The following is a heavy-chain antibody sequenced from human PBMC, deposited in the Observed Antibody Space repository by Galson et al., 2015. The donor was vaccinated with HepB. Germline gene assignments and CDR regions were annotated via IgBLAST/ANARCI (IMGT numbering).Heavy chain of an antibody. Sequence: SETLSLTCTVSGGSISSSSYYWGWLRQPPGKGLEWIGSFYYTGNTHYNPSLKSRVTISGDTSKNQFSLKLNSVTAADPAVYYCARHESESKTYAADNWGQGTLVTVSS. D-gene: IGHD2-2*01. V-gene: IGHV4-39*01. CDR1: GGSISSSSYY. J-gene: IGHJ4*02. CDR3: ARHESESKTYAADN. CDR2: FYYTGNT.